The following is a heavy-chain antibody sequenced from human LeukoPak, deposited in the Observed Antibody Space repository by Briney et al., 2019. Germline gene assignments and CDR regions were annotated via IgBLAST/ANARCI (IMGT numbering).Heavy chain of an antibody. D-gene: IGHD6-13*01. Sequence: VASVKVSCKASGYTFTSYYMHWVRQAPGQGLEWMGIINPSGGSTSYAQKFQGRVTMTRDMSTSTVYMELSSLRSEDTAVYYCARDGRGTGYSSSWPFDYWGQGTLVTVSS. V-gene: IGHV1-46*01. CDR3: ARDGRGTGYSSSWPFDY. CDR1: GYTFTSYY. CDR2: INPSGGST. J-gene: IGHJ4*02.